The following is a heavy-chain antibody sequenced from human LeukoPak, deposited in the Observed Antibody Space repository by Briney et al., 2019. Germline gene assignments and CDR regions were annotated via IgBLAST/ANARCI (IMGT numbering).Heavy chain of an antibody. Sequence: SVTVSCKASGGTFSSYAISWVRQAPGQGLEWMGGIIPIFGTANYAQKFQGRVTITADESTSTAYMELSSLRSEDTAVYYCARDKLAVDGDDLGYYYYYGMDVWGQGTTVTVSS. CDR3: ARDKLAVDGDDLGYYYYYGMDV. CDR2: IIPIFGTA. V-gene: IGHV1-69*13. D-gene: IGHD4-17*01. CDR1: GGTFSSYA. J-gene: IGHJ6*02.